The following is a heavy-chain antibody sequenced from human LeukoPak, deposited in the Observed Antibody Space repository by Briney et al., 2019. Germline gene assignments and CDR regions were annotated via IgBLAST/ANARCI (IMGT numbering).Heavy chain of an antibody. CDR3: ARGLPTHSSRLYYYGMDV. V-gene: IGHV4-34*01. CDR2: INHSGST. D-gene: IGHD6-13*01. J-gene: IGHJ6*02. Sequence: SETLSLTCAVYGGSFSGYYWSWIRQPPGKGLEWIGEINHSGSTNYNPSLKSRVTISVDTSKNQFSLELSSVTAADTAVYYCARGLPTHSSRLYYYGMDVWGQGTTVTVSS. CDR1: GGSFSGYY.